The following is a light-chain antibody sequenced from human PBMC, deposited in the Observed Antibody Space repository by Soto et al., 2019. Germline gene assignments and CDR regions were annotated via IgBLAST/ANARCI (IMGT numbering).Light chain of an antibody. CDR3: QQRSDWPPFT. Sequence: EVVFPQFPATLSLSPVETATLSCSVSQSIDNYLAWYQQLPGQAPRLLIYDASNRATGIPPRFSGSGSGTDFTLTISSLEPEDFAVYYCQQRSDWPPFTFGGGTKVDI. CDR2: DAS. J-gene: IGKJ4*01. CDR1: QSIDNY. V-gene: IGKV3-11*01.